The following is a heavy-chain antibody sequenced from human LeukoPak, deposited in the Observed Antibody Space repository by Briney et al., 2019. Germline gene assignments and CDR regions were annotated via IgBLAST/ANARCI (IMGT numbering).Heavy chain of an antibody. Sequence: GGSLRLSCAASGFTFSSYAMSWVRQAPGKGLEWVSAISGSGGSTYYADSVKGRFTISRDNSKNTLYLQMNSLRAEDTAVYYCARETIFGVVLAGFRWFDPWGQGTLVTVSS. CDR2: ISGSGGST. V-gene: IGHV3-23*01. D-gene: IGHD3-3*01. CDR1: GFTFSSYA. CDR3: ARETIFGVVLAGFRWFDP. J-gene: IGHJ5*02.